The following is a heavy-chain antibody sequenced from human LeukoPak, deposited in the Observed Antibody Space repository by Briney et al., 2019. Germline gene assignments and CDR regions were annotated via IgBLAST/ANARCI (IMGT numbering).Heavy chain of an antibody. Sequence: GGSLRLSCAASGFTFSTYAMSWVRQAPGKGLEGVSAILARGDGTYYADTAKGRFSISRDNSKNTLYLQMSSLRAEDTAVYYCAKNYYDSSGSYSWYFHFWGQGTLVTVSS. CDR1: GFTFSTYA. D-gene: IGHD3-22*01. CDR2: ILARGDGT. V-gene: IGHV3-23*01. J-gene: IGHJ4*02. CDR3: AKNYYDSSGSYSWYFHF.